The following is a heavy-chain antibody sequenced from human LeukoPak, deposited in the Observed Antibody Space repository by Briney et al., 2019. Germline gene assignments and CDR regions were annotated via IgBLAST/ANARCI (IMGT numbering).Heavy chain of an antibody. D-gene: IGHD6-19*01. V-gene: IGHV3-43*01. CDR2: ISRNGAAT. J-gene: IGHJ3*02. Sequence: GGSLRLSCEASGFSSGDYNMHWVRQAPGKGLEWVSLISRNGAATKYADSVRGRFTISRDNAKNSLYLQMNSLRAEDTAVYYCARDHQTGYSSGVDAFDIWGQGTMVTVSS. CDR3: ARDHQTGYSSGVDAFDI. CDR1: GFSSGDYN.